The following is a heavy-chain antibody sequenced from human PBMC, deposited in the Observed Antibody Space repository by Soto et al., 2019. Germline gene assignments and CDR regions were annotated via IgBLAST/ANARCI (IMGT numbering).Heavy chain of an antibody. CDR2: IGAYNGHT. Sequence: ASVKVSCKASGYTFTNSCISWVLQAPGQGLEWMGWIGAYNGHTKYAQKLQGRVTMTTDTSTSTAYMELRSLKSDDTAVYYCAREDYYDSSGYLPVRYYFGMDVWGQGTTVTVSS. CDR1: GYTFTNSC. CDR3: AREDYYDSSGYLPVRYYFGMDV. J-gene: IGHJ6*02. V-gene: IGHV1-18*01. D-gene: IGHD3-22*01.